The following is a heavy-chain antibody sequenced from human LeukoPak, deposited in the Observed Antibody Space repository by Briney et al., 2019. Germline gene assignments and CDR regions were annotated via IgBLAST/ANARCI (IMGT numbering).Heavy chain of an antibody. D-gene: IGHD2-15*01. CDR1: GGSFSGYY. Sequence: PSETLSLTCAVYGGSFSGYYWSWIRQPPGKGLEWIGEINHSGSTNYNPSLKSRVTISVDTSKNQFSLKLSSVTAADTAVYYCARGRGCSGCGCQGWFDPWGKGTLVTVSS. CDR2: INHSGST. CDR3: ARGRGCSGCGCQGWFDP. J-gene: IGHJ5*02. V-gene: IGHV4-34*01.